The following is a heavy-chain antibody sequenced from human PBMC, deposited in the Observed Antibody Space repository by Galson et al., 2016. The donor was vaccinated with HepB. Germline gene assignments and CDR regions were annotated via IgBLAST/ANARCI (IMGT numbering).Heavy chain of an antibody. CDR1: GLTFSSNW. V-gene: IGHV3-74*01. J-gene: IGHJ4*02. CDR2: ITYDASGT. D-gene: IGHD2-15*01. CDR3: TRGLGYCSGGSCHSLDY. Sequence: SLRLSCAASGLTFSSNWMHWVRQAPGKGLMWVSRITYDASGTSYADSVKGRFTISGDNAKNTLYLQMNSLRAEDTAVYYCTRGLGYCSGGSCHSLDYWGQGVLVTVSS.